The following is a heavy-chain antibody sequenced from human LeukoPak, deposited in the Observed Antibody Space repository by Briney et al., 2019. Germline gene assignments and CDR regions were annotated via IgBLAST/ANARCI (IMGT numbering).Heavy chain of an antibody. CDR3: EGGQEYYYGRSGYYSYFQH. V-gene: IGHV3-21*01. D-gene: IGHD3-22*01. CDR1: GFTFSNYS. Sequence: GGSLRLSCAASGFTFSNYSMNWVRQAPGKGLEWVASISSSGSCKYYADSVKGRFTISRDNAKNSLYLQMNSLRAEDTAVYYCEGGQEYYYGRSGYYSYFQHWGEGTLVTVSS. CDR2: ISSSGSCK. J-gene: IGHJ1*01.